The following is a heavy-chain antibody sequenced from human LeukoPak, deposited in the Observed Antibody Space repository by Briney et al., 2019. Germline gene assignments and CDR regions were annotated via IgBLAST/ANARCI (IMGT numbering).Heavy chain of an antibody. D-gene: IGHD5-24*01. CDR1: GFTFSSYT. Sequence: PGGSLRLSCATSGFTFSSYTMNWVRQAPGKGLEWVASITGSSNYIYYADSVKGRFTISRDNAKNSLYLQMNSLRDEDTAVYYCAKGFGNNSGYWGQETLVTVSS. CDR2: ITGSSNYI. CDR3: AKGFGNNSGY. J-gene: IGHJ4*02. V-gene: IGHV3-21*01.